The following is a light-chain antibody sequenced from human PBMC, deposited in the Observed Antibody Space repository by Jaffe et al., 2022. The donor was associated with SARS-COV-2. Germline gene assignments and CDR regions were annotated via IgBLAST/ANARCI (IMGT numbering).Light chain of an antibody. CDR1: SSDIGNYNF. CDR2: DVT. Sequence: QSALTQPASVSGSPGQSTTISCTGTSSDIGNYNFVSWYQQHPGKAPKLIIYDVTERPSGVSNHFSGSKSGNTASLTISGLQAEDEADYYCCSYAGRSTWVFGGGTKLTVL. CDR3: CSYAGRSTWV. J-gene: IGLJ3*02. V-gene: IGLV2-23*02.